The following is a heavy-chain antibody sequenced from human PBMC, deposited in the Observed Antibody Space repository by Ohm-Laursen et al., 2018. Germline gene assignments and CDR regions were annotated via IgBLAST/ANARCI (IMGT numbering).Heavy chain of an antibody. J-gene: IGHJ6*02. CDR3: AVLELLRYYYYDMDV. CDR1: GFTFSSYA. CDR2: INNSGGRT. V-gene: IGHV3-23*01. D-gene: IGHD3-3*01. Sequence: GSLRLSCAAAGFTFSSYAMSWVRQAPGKGLEWVSAINNSGGRTYYADSVKGRFTTSRDNSKNTLYLQMNSLRAEDTAVYFCAVLELLRYYYYDMDVWGQGTTVTVSS.